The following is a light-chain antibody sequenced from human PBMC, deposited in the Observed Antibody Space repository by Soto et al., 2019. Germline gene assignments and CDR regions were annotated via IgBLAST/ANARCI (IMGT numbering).Light chain of an antibody. CDR1: SSDVGIYNY. J-gene: IGLJ1*01. V-gene: IGLV2-14*01. Sequence: QSALTQPASVSGSPGQSIAISCTGSSSDVGIYNYVSWYQQHPGKVPQLIIYEVTNRPSGVSNRFSGSKSGNTASLTISGLQDDDEADYYCSSYTTSSTRVFGTGTKVTVL. CDR2: EVT. CDR3: SSYTTSSTRV.